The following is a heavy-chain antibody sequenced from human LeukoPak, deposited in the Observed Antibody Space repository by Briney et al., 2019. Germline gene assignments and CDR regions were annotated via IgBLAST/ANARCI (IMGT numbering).Heavy chain of an antibody. CDR3: ARAPMVRGANYYYGMDV. D-gene: IGHD3-10*01. J-gene: IGHJ6*02. CDR2: IRSDGSIT. V-gene: IGHV3-74*01. Sequence: GGSLRLSCAASGFTFSGYWMHWVRQAPGKGLAWVSVIRSDGSITTYADSVKGRFTISRDTAKNTLYLQMNSLGAEDTAVYYCARAPMVRGANYYYGMDVWGQGTTVTVSS. CDR1: GFTFSGYW.